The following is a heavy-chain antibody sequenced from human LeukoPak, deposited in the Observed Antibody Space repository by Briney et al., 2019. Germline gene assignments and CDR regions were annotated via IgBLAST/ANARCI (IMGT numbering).Heavy chain of an antibody. V-gene: IGHV3-53*01. CDR1: GFTVSSNY. Sequence: HSGGSLRLSCAASGFTVSSNYMSWVRQAPGKGLEWVSVIYSGGSTYYADSVKGRFTISRDNSKNTLYLQMNSLKTEDTAVYYCTTGWYYGDAFDIWGQGTMVTVSS. D-gene: IGHD3-10*01. CDR2: IYSGGST. J-gene: IGHJ3*02. CDR3: TTGWYYGDAFDI.